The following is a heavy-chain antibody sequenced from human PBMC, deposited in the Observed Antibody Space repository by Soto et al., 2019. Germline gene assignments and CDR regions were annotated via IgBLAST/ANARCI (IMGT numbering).Heavy chain of an antibody. CDR1: GGSISSYY. Sequence: SETLSLTCTVSGGSISSYYWSWIRQPPGKGLEWIGYIYYSGSTNYNPSLKSRVTISVDTSKNQFSLKLNSVTAADTAVYYCARALTGTIPHVFDYWGQGTLVTVSS. J-gene: IGHJ4*02. D-gene: IGHD1-7*01. CDR2: IYYSGST. V-gene: IGHV4-59*01. CDR3: ARALTGTIPHVFDY.